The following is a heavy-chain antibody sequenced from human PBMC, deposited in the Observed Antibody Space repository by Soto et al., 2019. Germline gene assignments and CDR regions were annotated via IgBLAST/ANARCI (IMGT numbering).Heavy chain of an antibody. CDR3: GRGGGGSYRVYFDF. Sequence: QVQLVQSGAEVKKPGSSVKVSCKASGGTFSSYAFTWVRQAPGQGLEWMGGVNPIFQTADYAQNFQGRVTITADKSMSTPYMGLNSVGSEDTAGYYGGRGGGGSYRVYFDFWGQGTLATV. D-gene: IGHD1-26*01. V-gene: IGHV1-69*06. J-gene: IGHJ4*02. CDR1: GGTFSSYA. CDR2: VNPIFQTA.